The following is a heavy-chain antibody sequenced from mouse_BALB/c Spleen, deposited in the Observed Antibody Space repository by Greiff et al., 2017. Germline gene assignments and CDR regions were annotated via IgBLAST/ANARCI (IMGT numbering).Heavy chain of an antibody. CDR3: VRHGHYAMDY. CDR2: IRSKSNNYAT. Sequence: EVQLVESGGGLVQPKGSLKLSCAASGFTFNTYAMNWVRQAPGKGLEWVARIRSKSNNYATYYADSVKDRFTISRDDSQSMLYLQMNNLKTEDTAMYYCVRHGHYAMDYWGQGTSVTVSS. CDR1: GFTFNTYA. J-gene: IGHJ4*01. V-gene: IGHV10-1*02.